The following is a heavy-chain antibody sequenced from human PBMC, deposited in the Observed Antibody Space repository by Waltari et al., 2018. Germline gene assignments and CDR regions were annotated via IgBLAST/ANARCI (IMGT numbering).Heavy chain of an antibody. V-gene: IGHV3-74*01. CDR2: INSDGSST. J-gene: IGHJ6*03. Sequence: EVQLVESGGGLVQPGGSLRLSCAASGFTFSSYWMHWVRHAPGKGLVWVSRINSDGSSTSYADSVKGRFTISRDNAKNTLYLQMNSLRAEDTAVYYCARPNNMNDYYYYMDVWGKGTTVTISS. CDR1: GFTFSSYW. D-gene: IGHD1-20*01. CDR3: ARPNNMNDYYYYMDV.